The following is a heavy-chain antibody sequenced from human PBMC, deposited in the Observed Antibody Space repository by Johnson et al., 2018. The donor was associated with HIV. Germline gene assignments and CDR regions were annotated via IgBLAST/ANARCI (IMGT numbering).Heavy chain of an antibody. CDR1: GFTFSSYG. CDR2: ISYDGSNK. CDR3: AKGRMGASGSYNV. J-gene: IGHJ3*01. D-gene: IGHD1-26*01. Sequence: QVQLVESGGGVVRPGGSLRLSCAASGFTFSSYGMHWVRQAPGKGLDWVAVISYDGSNKYYADSVKGRFTISRDNSKNTLYLQMNSLRAEDTALYYCAKGRMGASGSYNVWGQGTMVTVSS. V-gene: IGHV3-30*18.